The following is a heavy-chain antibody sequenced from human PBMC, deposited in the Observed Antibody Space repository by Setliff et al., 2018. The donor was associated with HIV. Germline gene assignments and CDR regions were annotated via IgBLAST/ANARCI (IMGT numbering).Heavy chain of an antibody. CDR2: IFYSGST. CDR1: GGSISSYY. J-gene: IGHJ6*03. V-gene: IGHV4-59*08. Sequence: PSETLSLTCTVSGGSISSYYWSWIRQPPGEGLEWIGYIFYSGSTNSNPSLKSRVTISLDTSKNKISLKLNSVTAADTAVYYCARGSSTYWYSIFRNYYYHMDVWGKGTTVTVSS. CDR3: ARGSSTYWYSIFRNYYYHMDV. D-gene: IGHD2-8*02.